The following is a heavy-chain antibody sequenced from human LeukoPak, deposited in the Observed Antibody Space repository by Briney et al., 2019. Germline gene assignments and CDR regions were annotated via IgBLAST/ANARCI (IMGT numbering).Heavy chain of an antibody. V-gene: IGHV1-69*13. Sequence: SVKVSCKASGGTFSSYAISWVRQAPGQGLEWMGGIIPIFGTANYAQKFQGRVTITADESTSTAYMELSSLRSEDTAVYYCARGSPALQYYYYGMDVWGQGTTVTVSS. CDR2: IIPIFGTA. D-gene: IGHD4-11*01. CDR3: ARGSPALQYYYYGMDV. CDR1: GGTFSSYA. J-gene: IGHJ6*02.